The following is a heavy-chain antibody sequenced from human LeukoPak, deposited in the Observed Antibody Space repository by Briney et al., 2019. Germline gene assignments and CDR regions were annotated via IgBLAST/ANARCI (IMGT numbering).Heavy chain of an antibody. V-gene: IGHV4-39*07. CDR1: GGSISSSSYY. D-gene: IGHD3-3*01. CDR3: AGRALGVVIIGGYYYGMDV. CDR2: INHSGST. Sequence: PSETLSLTCTVSGGSISSSSYYWGWIRQPPGKGLEWIGEINHSGSTNYNPSLKSRVTISVDTSKNQFSLKLSSVTAADTAVYYCAGRALGVVIIGGYYYGMDVWGQGTTVTVSS. J-gene: IGHJ6*02.